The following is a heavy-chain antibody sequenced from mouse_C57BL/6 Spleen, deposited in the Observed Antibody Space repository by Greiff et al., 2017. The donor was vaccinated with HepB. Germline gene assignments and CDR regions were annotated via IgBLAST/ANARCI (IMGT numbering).Heavy chain of an antibody. V-gene: IGHV1-82*01. J-gene: IGHJ3*01. D-gene: IGHD1-1*01. CDR2: IYPGDGAT. CDR1: GYAFSSSW. Sequence: VQLQQSGPELVKPGASVKISCKASGYAFSSSWMNWVKQRPGKGLEWIGRIYPGDGATNYNGKFKGKATLTAEKSSSTAYMQLSSLTSEDSAVYVCARPNYCSSYGVAYWGQGTLVTVSS. CDR3: ARPNYCSSYGVAY.